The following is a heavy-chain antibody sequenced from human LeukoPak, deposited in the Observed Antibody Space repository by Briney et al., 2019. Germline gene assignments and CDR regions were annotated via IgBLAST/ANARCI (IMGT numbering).Heavy chain of an antibody. CDR3: VRLRRNSDTSGFYYYYDF. CDR2: INVRSNYI. CDR1: GYTFSSYS. D-gene: IGHD3-22*01. Sequence: PGGSLRLSCVASGYTFSSYSINWVRQAPGKGLAWVSTINVRSNYIYYADSVRGRFTISRDDARDSLYLQMNSLRAEDTAVYYCVRLRRNSDTSGFYYYYDFWGQGTLVTVSS. J-gene: IGHJ4*02. V-gene: IGHV3-21*01.